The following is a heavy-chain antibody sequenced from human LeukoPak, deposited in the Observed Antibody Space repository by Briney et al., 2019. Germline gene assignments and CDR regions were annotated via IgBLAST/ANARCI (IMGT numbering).Heavy chain of an antibody. J-gene: IGHJ4*02. Sequence: ASVKVSCKASGGTFSSYAISWVRQAPGQGLEWMGRIIPILGIANYAQKFQGRVTITADKSTSTAYMELSSLRSEDTAVYYCARSVVAAPGYFDYWGQGTLVTVSS. CDR2: IIPILGIA. CDR3: ARSVVAAPGYFDY. V-gene: IGHV1-69*04. CDR1: GGTFSSYA. D-gene: IGHD2-15*01.